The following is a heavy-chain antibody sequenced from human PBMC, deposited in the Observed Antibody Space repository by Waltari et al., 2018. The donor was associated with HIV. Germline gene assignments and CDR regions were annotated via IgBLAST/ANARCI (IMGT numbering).Heavy chain of an antibody. D-gene: IGHD3-3*01. CDR3: ASARETMGVDFDS. CDR1: GGAFVRHR. V-gene: IGHV1-69*08. CDR2: ASPMVGTA. J-gene: IGHJ5*01. Sequence: QVHLVQSGAEVKKPGSSVKVSCKASGGAFVRHRFNWVRQAPGQGLEWMGRASPMVGTANYARKFQGKVTITADKSTTTAYMELDGLRIDDTAVYYCASARETMGVDFDSWVQGTLVTVS.